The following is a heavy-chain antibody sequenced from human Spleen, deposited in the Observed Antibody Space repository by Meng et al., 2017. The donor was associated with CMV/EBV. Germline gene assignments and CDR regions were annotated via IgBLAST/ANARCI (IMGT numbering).Heavy chain of an antibody. CDR3: ARDIVVVPAAPGGMDV. J-gene: IGHJ6*02. D-gene: IGHD2-2*01. Sequence: GGSLRLSCATSGFNFRIYGMHWVRQLPGKGLEWVAFIRYDEKSKYYADSVKGRFTISRDNSKNTLYLQMNSLRAEDTAVYYCARDIVVVPAAPGGMDVWGQGTTVTVSS. CDR1: GFNFRIYG. CDR2: IRYDEKSK. V-gene: IGHV3-30*02.